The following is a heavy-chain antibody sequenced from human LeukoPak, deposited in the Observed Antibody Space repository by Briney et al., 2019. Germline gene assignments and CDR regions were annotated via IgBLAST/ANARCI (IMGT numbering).Heavy chain of an antibody. CDR1: GFTFSSYA. CDR3: AKDPGGGVAAILDY. CDR2: ISGSGGST. J-gene: IGHJ4*02. V-gene: IGHV3-23*01. D-gene: IGHD2-15*01. Sequence: GGSLRLSCAASGFTFSSYAMSWVRQAPGKGLEWVSAISGSGGSTYYADSVKGRFTISRDNSKNTLYLQMNSLRAEDTAVYYCAKDPGGGVAAILDYWGQGTLVTVSS.